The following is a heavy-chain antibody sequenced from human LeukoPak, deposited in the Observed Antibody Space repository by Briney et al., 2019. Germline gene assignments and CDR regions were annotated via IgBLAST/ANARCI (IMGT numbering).Heavy chain of an antibody. D-gene: IGHD4-17*01. CDR3: ARHEHDYGDSLGYYFDY. Sequence: SETLSLTCTVSGGSIFSSSYYWGWIRQPPGKGLEWIGSIYYSGITYYNPSLKSRVTISVDTSKNELPLKLSSVTAAATAVDYCARHEHDYGDSLGYYFDYWGQGTLVTVSS. V-gene: IGHV4-39*01. J-gene: IGHJ4*02. CDR1: GGSIFSSSYY. CDR2: IYYSGIT.